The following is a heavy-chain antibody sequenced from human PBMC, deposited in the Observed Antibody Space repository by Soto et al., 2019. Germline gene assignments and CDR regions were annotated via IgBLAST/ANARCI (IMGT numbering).Heavy chain of an antibody. CDR1: GFTFSSYA. V-gene: IGHV3-23*01. Sequence: EVQLLESGGGLVQPGGSLRLSCAASGFTFSSYAMSWVRRAPGKGLEWVSAISGSGSSTYYADSVKGRFTISRDNSKNTLYLQMNSLRAEDTAVYYCAKDLYSSSWGYFQHWGQGTLVTVSS. D-gene: IGHD6-13*01. J-gene: IGHJ1*01. CDR2: ISGSGSST. CDR3: AKDLYSSSWGYFQH.